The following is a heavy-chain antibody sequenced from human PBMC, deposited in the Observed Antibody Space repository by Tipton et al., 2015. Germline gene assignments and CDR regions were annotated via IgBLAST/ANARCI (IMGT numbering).Heavy chain of an antibody. CDR2: IQYSGST. CDR3: ARARGRHGGLFDS. CDR1: SGSISKYY. V-gene: IGHV4-59*01. Sequence: TLSLTCSVSSGSISKYYWSWIRQPPGKELEWIGYIQYSGSTNYNPSLKSRVTISVDTSKSQFSLKMTSVTATDTAVYYCARARGRHGGLFDSWGQGTLVTVSS. D-gene: IGHD4-23*01. J-gene: IGHJ4*02.